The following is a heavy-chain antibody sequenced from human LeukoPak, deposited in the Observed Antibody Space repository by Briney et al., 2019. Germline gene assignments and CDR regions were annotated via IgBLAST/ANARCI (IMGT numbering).Heavy chain of an antibody. J-gene: IGHJ4*02. CDR3: VRYDVEARRFDY. V-gene: IGHV3-74*01. D-gene: IGHD1-1*01. Sequence: PGGSLRLSCAASGFSFSAYWMHWARQAPGKGLVWVSRINNEGSGTDYADAVKGRFTISRVNVENTLYLQMNSLSADDTAMYYCVRYDVEARRFDYWGQGTLVTVSS. CDR1: GFSFSAYW. CDR2: INNEGSGT.